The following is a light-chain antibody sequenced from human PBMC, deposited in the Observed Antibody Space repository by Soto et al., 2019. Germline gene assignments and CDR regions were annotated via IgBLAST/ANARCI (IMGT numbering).Light chain of an antibody. CDR2: DAS. J-gene: IGKJ1*01. CDR1: QGIHNY. V-gene: IGKV1-9*01. Sequence: DIQLTQSPSFLSASVGDTVHINCRASQGIHNYLAWYQQKPGKAPNLLIFDASTLHSGVPSRFIGSGSGTDFTLTITNLQPEDFAVYYCQQLNSYPRTFGQGTKVEIK. CDR3: QQLNSYPRT.